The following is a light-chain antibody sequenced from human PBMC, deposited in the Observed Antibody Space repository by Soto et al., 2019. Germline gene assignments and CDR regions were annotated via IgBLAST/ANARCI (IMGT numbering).Light chain of an antibody. CDR3: SSYTSRRTLV. J-gene: IGLJ1*01. V-gene: IGLV2-14*01. CDR2: EVT. Sequence: QSALTQPASVSGSPGQSITISCTGTSSDIGADDFVSWYQHHPDKTPKLIIFEVTYRPTGISHRFSASKSGNTASLTISGLEAEDEAFYYCSSYTSRRTLVFGTGTKVTVL. CDR1: SSDIGADDF.